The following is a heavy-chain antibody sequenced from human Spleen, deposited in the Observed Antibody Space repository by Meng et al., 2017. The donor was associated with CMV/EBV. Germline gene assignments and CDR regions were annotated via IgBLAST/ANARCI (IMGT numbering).Heavy chain of an antibody. CDR3: ARDLSRLGMAARPIYHGTDV. V-gene: IGHV4-61*01. D-gene: IGHD6-6*01. CDR2: IYYTGST. Sequence: SETLSLTCTVSGGSVSSSRFYWSWIRQPPGKGLEWIGYIYYTGSTNYSPSLRSRVTISIDTSKNQFSLKLSSVTAADTAVYYCARDLSRLGMAARPIYHGTDVWGQGTTVTVSS. J-gene: IGHJ6*02. CDR1: GGSVSSSRFY.